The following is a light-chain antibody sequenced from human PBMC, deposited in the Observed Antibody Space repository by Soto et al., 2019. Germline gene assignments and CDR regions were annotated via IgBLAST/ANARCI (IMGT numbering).Light chain of an antibody. CDR1: QSVNSN. V-gene: IGKV3-15*01. Sequence: EIRMRQWPATLSVSPRERATLSCRASQSVNSNLTWYQQKPGQAPRLLIYGASTRATGIPARFSGSGSGTEFTLTISSLQSEDFAVYYCQQYNNWPPLFTVGPGSKVDI. CDR2: GAS. J-gene: IGKJ3*01. CDR3: QQYNNWPPLFT.